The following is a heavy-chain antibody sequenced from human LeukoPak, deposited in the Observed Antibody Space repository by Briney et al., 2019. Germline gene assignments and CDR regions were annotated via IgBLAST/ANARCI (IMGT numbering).Heavy chain of an antibody. J-gene: IGHJ3*02. Sequence: SETLSLTCTVSGGSISSYYWSWIRQPPGKGLEWIGYIYYSGSTNYNPSLKSRVTISVDTSKNQFSLKLSSVTAADTAVYYCARASRWYKGAFDIWGQGTMVTVSS. CDR2: IYYSGST. V-gene: IGHV4-59*01. CDR3: ARASRWYKGAFDI. CDR1: GGSISSYY. D-gene: IGHD6-13*01.